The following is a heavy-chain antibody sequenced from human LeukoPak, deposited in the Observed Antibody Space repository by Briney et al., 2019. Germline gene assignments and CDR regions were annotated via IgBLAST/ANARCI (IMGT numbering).Heavy chain of an antibody. V-gene: IGHV1-69*01. CDR2: IIPIFGTA. Sequence: GASVKVSCKASGGTFSSYAISWVRQAPGQGLEWMGGIIPIFGTANYAQKFQGRVTITADESTSTAYMELSSLRSKDTAVCYCARGKLGCSYCFDYWGQGTLVTVSS. D-gene: IGHD4/OR15-4a*01. CDR1: GGTFSSYA. J-gene: IGHJ4*02. CDR3: ARGKLGCSYCFDY.